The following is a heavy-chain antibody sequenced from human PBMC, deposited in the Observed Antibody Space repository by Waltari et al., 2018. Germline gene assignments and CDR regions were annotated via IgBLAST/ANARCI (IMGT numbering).Heavy chain of an antibody. V-gene: IGHV4-38-2*02. D-gene: IGHD6-19*01. CDR1: GYSISSGYY. J-gene: IGHJ4*02. CDR3: AREAGIAVAEVGY. Sequence: GYSISSGYYWGWIRQPPGKGLEWIGSIYHSGSTYYNPSLKSRVTISVDTSKNQFSLKLSSVTAADTAVYYCAREAGIAVAEVGYWGQGTLVTVSS. CDR2: IYHSGST.